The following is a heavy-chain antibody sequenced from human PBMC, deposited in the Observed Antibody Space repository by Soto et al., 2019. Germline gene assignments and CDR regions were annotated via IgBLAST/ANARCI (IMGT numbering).Heavy chain of an antibody. J-gene: IGHJ4*02. Sequence: QVHLVQSGAEVRESGASVKISCKASGFTFTTHPIHWVRQAPDQRLEWMGWINPGNGYSDYSQKFQGRVTFTRDTSANTAYMELNSLRAEDTALYYCASRPGLDTGPFDYWGQGTLVTVSS. CDR1: GFTFTTHP. CDR2: INPGNGYS. V-gene: IGHV1-3*01. D-gene: IGHD1-1*01. CDR3: ASRPGLDTGPFDY.